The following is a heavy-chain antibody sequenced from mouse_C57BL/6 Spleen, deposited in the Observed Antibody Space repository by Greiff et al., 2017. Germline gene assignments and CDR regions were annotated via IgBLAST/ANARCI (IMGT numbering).Heavy chain of an antibody. V-gene: IGHV1-18*01. CDR1: GYTFTDYN. J-gene: IGHJ2*01. D-gene: IGHD1-1*01. CDR3: ARELSSGPFGSYYVEY. Sequence: EVQLQQSGPELVKPGASVKIPCKASGYTFTDYNMDWVKQSHGKSLEWIGDINPNNGGTIYNQKFKGKATLTVDKSSSTAYMELRSLTSEDTAVYYCARELSSGPFGSYYVEYWGQGTTLTVSS. CDR2: INPNNGGT.